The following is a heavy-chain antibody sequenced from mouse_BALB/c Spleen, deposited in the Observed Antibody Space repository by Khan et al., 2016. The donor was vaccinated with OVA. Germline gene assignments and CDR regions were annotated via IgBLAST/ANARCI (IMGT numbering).Heavy chain of an antibody. CDR3: ARRIPYYYGSSYWYFDV. J-gene: IGHJ1*01. Sequence: EVQLQESGPSLVKPSQTLSLTCSVTGDSITSGYWNWIRKFPGNKLEYMGYISYSGSTYYNPSLKSRISITRDTSKNQYYLQLNSVTTEDTATSYCARRIPYYYGSSYWYFDVWGSGTTVTFSS. D-gene: IGHD1-1*01. V-gene: IGHV3-8*02. CDR2: ISYSGST. CDR1: GDSITSGY.